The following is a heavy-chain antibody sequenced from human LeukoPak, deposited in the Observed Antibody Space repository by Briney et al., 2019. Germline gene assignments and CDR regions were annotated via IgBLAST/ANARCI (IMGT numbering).Heavy chain of an antibody. D-gene: IGHD4-23*01. Sequence: PGRSLRLSCAASGFTFSSYFWMHWVRQAPGKGLVWVSRIKSDGSSSTYADSVKGRFTISRDNAKNTLYLQMNTLRAEDTAVYYCVRDLDLGGYSSFDSWGQGTLVTVSS. CDR1: GFTFSSYFW. V-gene: IGHV3-74*01. J-gene: IGHJ4*02. CDR3: VRDLDLGGYSSFDS. CDR2: IKSDGSSS.